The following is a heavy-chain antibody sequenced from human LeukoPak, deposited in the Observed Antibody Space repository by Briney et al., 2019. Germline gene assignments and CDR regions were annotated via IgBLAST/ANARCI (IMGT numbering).Heavy chain of an antibody. D-gene: IGHD4-23*01. CDR1: GFTFSTYE. V-gene: IGHV3-48*03. CDR2: ISNRGSTV. J-gene: IGHJ4*02. Sequence: GSLRLSCAASGFTFSTYEMNWVRQAPGKGLEWVSYISNRGSTVYNADSVKGRFTISRDNAKNSLYLQMNSLRPEDTAVYYCVSRGLVTPRSFDYWGQGTLVTVSS. CDR3: VSRGLVTPRSFDY.